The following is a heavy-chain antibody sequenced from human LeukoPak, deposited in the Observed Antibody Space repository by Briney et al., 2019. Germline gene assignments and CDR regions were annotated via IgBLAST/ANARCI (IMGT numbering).Heavy chain of an antibody. Sequence: GGSLRLSCAASGFSVSDYSISWIRQSPGKGPEWISYVMSGRGSTNYADSVKGRFTISRDNAKNSVDLQLNGLRADDTAVYFCTRERRGSYYAFESWGQGTLVTV. CDR2: VMSGRGST. V-gene: IGHV3-11*05. D-gene: IGHD3-16*01. J-gene: IGHJ4*02. CDR1: GFSVSDYS. CDR3: TRERRGSYYAFES.